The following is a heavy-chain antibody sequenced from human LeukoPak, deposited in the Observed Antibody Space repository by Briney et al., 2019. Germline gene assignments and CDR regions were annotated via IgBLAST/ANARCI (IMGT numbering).Heavy chain of an antibody. CDR3: ARVGDGYNGYLFDY. CDR1: GYTFTGYY. CDR2: IIPIFGTA. J-gene: IGHJ4*02. Sequence: GASVKVSCKASGYTFTGYYMHWVRQAPGQGLEWMGGIIPIFGTANYAQKFQGRVTITADKSTSTAHMELSSLRSEDTAVYYCARVGDGYNGYLFDYWGQGTLVTVSS. V-gene: IGHV1-69*06. D-gene: IGHD5-24*01.